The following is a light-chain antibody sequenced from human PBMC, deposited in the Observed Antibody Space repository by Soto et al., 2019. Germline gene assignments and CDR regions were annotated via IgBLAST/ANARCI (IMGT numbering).Light chain of an antibody. CDR2: WAS. Sequence: DIVMTQSPDSLAVPLGERPTLSGNSSQSILSSSKNQNYLAWYQQKPGQPPKLLISWASTRASGVPDRISGSGSGTDFTLTISSLQAEDAAVYYCQQYYGSPITFGPGTKVHIK. J-gene: IGKJ3*01. CDR1: QSILSSSKNQNY. CDR3: QQYYGSPIT. V-gene: IGKV4-1*01.